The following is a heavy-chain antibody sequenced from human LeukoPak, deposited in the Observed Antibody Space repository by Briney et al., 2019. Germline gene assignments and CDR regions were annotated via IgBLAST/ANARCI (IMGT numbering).Heavy chain of an antibody. V-gene: IGHV1-2*02. CDR3: AKERSRQYYDFWSGSIFYFDY. J-gene: IGHJ4*02. CDR2: INPNSGGT. D-gene: IGHD3-3*01. Sequence: ASVKVSCKASGYTFTGYYMHWVRQAPGQGLEWMGWINPNSGGTKYAQKFQERVTMTRDTSISTAYMELSRLRSDDTAVYYCAKERSRQYYDFWSGSIFYFDYWGQGTLVTVSS. CDR1: GYTFTGYY.